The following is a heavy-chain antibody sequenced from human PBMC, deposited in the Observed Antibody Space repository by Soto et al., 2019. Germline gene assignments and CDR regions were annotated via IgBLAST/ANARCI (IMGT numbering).Heavy chain of an antibody. D-gene: IGHD2-2*01. J-gene: IGHJ4*02. CDR3: AKSTNFYCSSYHCYKYYFDY. CDR2: ISYDGSDK. CDR1: GFTFNTFC. V-gene: IGHV3-30*18. Sequence: GVSVMPSCAGCGFTFNTFCIQLVLRAGVNWLECVAVISYDGSDKYYSDSVRGRFTISRDNSMNTLYLQMNSLRTEDTAAYYCAKSTNFYCSSYHCYKYYFDYWGQGTMVTVSS.